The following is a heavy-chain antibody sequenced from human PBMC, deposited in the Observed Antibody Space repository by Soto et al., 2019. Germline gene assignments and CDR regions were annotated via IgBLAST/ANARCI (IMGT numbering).Heavy chain of an antibody. D-gene: IGHD5-12*01. CDR3: VHNTGYEVWEW. CDR1: GFSLTTSGEG. Sequence: SGPRGEPTQTLTLTCTFSGFSLTTSGEGVGWIRQPPGKALECLALIYWNDDKRYSPSLKSRLTITKDTSKNQVVLAMTNMDPVDTAIYYCVHNTGYEVWEWWGQGTLVTVSS. V-gene: IGHV2-5*01. J-gene: IGHJ4*02. CDR2: IYWNDDK.